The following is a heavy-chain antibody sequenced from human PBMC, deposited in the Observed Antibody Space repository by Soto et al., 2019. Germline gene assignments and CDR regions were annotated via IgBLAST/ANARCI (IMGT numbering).Heavy chain of an antibody. CDR2: ISSSSSTI. D-gene: IGHD3-22*01. V-gene: IGHV3-48*02. CDR3: ARVVVVDDSSGYYLGYFDY. CDR1: GFTFSSYS. Sequence: GGSLRLSCAASGFTFSSYSMNWVRQAPGKGLEWVSYISSSSSTIYYADSVKGRFTISRDNAKNSLYLQMNSLRDEDTAVYYCARVVVVDDSSGYYLGYFDYWGQGTLVTVSS. J-gene: IGHJ4*02.